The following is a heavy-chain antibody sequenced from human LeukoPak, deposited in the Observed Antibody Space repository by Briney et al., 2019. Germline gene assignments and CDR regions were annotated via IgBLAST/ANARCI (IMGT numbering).Heavy chain of an antibody. CDR2: INSDGSDT. J-gene: IGHJ4*02. V-gene: IGHV3-74*01. CDR1: GFTFSSYW. Sequence: PGGSLRLSCAASGFTFSSYWMHWVRQAPGKGLVWVSRINSDGSDTTYADSVKGRFTISRDNAKNTLYLQMNSLRAEDTAAYYCAKNGPGLDYFDYWGQGTLVTVSS. D-gene: IGHD2-8*01. CDR3: AKNGPGLDYFDY.